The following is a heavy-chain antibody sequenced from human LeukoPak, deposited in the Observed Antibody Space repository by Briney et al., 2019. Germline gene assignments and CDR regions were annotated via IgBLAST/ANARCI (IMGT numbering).Heavy chain of an antibody. J-gene: IGHJ6*03. CDR1: GESFSGYY. CDR3: ARSFQGSGYYSFCYLDV. D-gene: IGHD2-15*01. CDR2: INHSGSS. V-gene: IGHV4-34*01. Sequence: SETLSLTCGVYGESFSGYYWSWIRQPPGKGLEWIGEINHSGSSHYIPSLKSRVTMSVDTSKNQFSLKLTSVTAADTAVYFCARSFQGSGYYSFCYLDVWGEGTTVTVSS.